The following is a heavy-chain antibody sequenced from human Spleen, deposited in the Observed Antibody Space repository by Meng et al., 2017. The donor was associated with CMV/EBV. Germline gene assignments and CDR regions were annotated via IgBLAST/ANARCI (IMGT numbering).Heavy chain of an antibody. CDR3: AREKYCSSTSCYSVAFDY. J-gene: IGHJ4*02. CDR1: GDYY. Sequence: GDYYWNWIRQPPGKSLEWIGYIYCSGAANYNPSLRSRLSLSIVTSKNQFSLNLTSVTAADTAIYYCAREKYCSSTSCYSVAFDYWGQGTLVTVSS. D-gene: IGHD2-2*01. V-gene: IGHV4-30-4*08. CDR2: IYCSGAA.